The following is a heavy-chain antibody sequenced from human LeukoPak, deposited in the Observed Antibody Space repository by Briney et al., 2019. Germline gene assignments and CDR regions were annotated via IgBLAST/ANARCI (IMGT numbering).Heavy chain of an antibody. CDR3: ARGNSGDCTGATCYALDY. CDR1: GFTFSSYA. V-gene: IGHV3-23*01. D-gene: IGHD2-2*01. Sequence: GGSLRLSCAASGFTFSSYAMSLLGRAPGKGLEWVSAISDDFGTYHADSVKGRFTISRDNSRNTLYLQMTSLRAEDTAVYYCARGNSGDCTGATCYALDYWGQGTLVTVSS. J-gene: IGHJ4*02. CDR2: ISDDFGT.